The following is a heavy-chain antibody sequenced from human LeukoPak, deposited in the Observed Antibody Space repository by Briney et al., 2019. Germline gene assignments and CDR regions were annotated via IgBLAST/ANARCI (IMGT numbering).Heavy chain of an antibody. V-gene: IGHV4-61*01. CDR3: ARGTGP. J-gene: IGHJ5*02. CDR1: GGSISSSSYY. CDR2: IYYSGST. Sequence: KPSETLSLTCTVSGGSISSSSYYWSWIRQPPGKGLEWIGYIYYSGSTNYNPSLKSRVTISVDTSKNQFSLKLSSVTAADTAVYYCARGTGPWGQGTLVTVSS.